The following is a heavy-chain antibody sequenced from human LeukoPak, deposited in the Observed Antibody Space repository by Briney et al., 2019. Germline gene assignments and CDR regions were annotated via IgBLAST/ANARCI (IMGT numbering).Heavy chain of an antibody. CDR1: GGSFSGYY. D-gene: IGHD6-19*01. Sequence: SETLSLTCAVYGGSFSGYYWSWIRQPPGKGLEWIGSIYYTGRTYYNPSLKSRVTISLGTSKNQFSLTLSSVTAADTAVYYCATDSGWYGGQRFDYWGQGALVSVSS. V-gene: IGHV4-34*01. CDR3: ATDSGWYGGQRFDY. J-gene: IGHJ4*02. CDR2: IYYTGRT.